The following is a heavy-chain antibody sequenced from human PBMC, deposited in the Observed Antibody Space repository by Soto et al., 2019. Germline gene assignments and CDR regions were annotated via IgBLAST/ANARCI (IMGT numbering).Heavy chain of an antibody. D-gene: IGHD2-15*01. V-gene: IGHV4-59*01. CDR3: ARVGGAPLGAFDI. Sequence: SETLSLTCSVSGGSIKSYYWSWIRQPPGRGLEWIGYIFYSGSIKYNPSLKSRVTISLDTSKNQFSLKLTSVTSADTAVYYCARVGGAPLGAFDIWGQGTTVTVSS. CDR2: IFYSGSI. CDR1: GGSIKSYY. J-gene: IGHJ3*02.